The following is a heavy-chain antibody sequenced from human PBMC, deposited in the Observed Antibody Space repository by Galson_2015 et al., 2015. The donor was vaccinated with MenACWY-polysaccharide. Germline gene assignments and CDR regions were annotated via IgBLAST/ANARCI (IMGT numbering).Heavy chain of an antibody. CDR1: GFTFSSFA. Sequence: SLRLSCAASGFTFSSFAMSWVRQAPGKGLEWVSGISGSGDSTYYADSVKARFTISRDNSKNTLFLQINSLRAEDTAIYYCAKDWLETNGVFFDTWSQGTLVTVSS. CDR3: AKDWLETNGVFFDT. V-gene: IGHV3-23*01. D-gene: IGHD2-8*01. CDR2: ISGSGDST. J-gene: IGHJ4*02.